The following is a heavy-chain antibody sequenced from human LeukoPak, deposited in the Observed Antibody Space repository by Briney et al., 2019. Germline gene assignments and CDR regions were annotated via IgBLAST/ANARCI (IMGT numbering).Heavy chain of an antibody. CDR1: GGSISSGGYY. CDR2: IYHSGST. CDR3: AGDGEYCSGGSCWGY. D-gene: IGHD2-15*01. Sequence: SETLSLTCTVSGGSISSGGYYWSWIRQPPGKGLEWIGYIYHSGSTYYNPSLKSRVTISVDRSKNQFSLKLSSVTAADTAVYYCAGDGEYCSGGSCWGYWGQGTLVTVSS. V-gene: IGHV4-30-2*01. J-gene: IGHJ4*02.